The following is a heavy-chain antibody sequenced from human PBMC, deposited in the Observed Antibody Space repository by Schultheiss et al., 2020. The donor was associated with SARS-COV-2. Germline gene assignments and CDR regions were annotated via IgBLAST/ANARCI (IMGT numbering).Heavy chain of an antibody. CDR1: GFTFSSYS. J-gene: IGHJ4*02. D-gene: IGHD3-3*01. Sequence: GGSLRLSCAASGFTFSSYSMNWVRQAPGKGLEWVSYISSISSTIYYADSVKGRFTISRDNAKNSLYLQMNSLRDEDTAVYYCATRALRFLEWLPLDYWGQGTLVTVSS. V-gene: IGHV3-48*02. CDR3: ATRALRFLEWLPLDY. CDR2: ISSISSTI.